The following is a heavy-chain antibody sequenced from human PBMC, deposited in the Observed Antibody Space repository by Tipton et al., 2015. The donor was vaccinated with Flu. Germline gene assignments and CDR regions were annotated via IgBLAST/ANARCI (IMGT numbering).Heavy chain of an antibody. V-gene: IGHV4-59*01. CDR2: IYYSGST. CDR3: ARDPTVGAVRGYFDY. Sequence: TLSLTCTVSGDSISSYYRSWIRQPPGKGLEWIGYIYYSGSTNYNPSLKSRVTISVDTSKNQFSLKLSSVTAADTAVYYCARDPTVGAVRGYFDYWGQGTLVTVSS. D-gene: IGHD1-26*01. CDR1: GDSISSYY. J-gene: IGHJ4*02.